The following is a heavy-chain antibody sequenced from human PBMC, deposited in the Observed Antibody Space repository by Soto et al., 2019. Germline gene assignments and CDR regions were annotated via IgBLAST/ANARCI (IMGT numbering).Heavy chain of an antibody. Sequence: QVQLVQSGAEVKKPGASVKVSCKASGYTFTSYGISWVRQAPGQGLEGRGGISAYNGNTNYAQKLQARVPMTTATATSTAYKELRSLRSDDTAVYYCASQVVAAPHDAFDIWGQGTMVTVSS. CDR2: ISAYNGNT. J-gene: IGHJ3*02. CDR1: GYTFTSYG. V-gene: IGHV1-18*01. D-gene: IGHD2-15*01. CDR3: ASQVVAAPHDAFDI.